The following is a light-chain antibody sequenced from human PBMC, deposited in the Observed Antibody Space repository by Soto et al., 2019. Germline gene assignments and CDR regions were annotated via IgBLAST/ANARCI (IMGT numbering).Light chain of an antibody. CDR2: LNSDGSH. Sequence: QPVLTQSPSASASLGASVKLTCTLSSGHNTYAIAWHQQQPEKGPRYLMKLNSDGSHNKGDGISDRFSGSSSGAERYLTISSLQSDDEGYYYCQTWGTGIQLFGGGTKVTVL. CDR1: SGHNTYA. CDR3: QTWGTGIQL. V-gene: IGLV4-69*01. J-gene: IGLJ2*01.